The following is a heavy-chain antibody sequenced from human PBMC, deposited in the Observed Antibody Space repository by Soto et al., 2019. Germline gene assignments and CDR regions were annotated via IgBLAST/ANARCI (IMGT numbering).Heavy chain of an antibody. CDR1: GGSFSGYY. Sequence: QVQLQQWGAGLLKPSETLSLTCAVYGGSFSGYYWSWIRQPPVKWLEWMGEINHSGSTNYNPSLKRRVTISVDTSKNQFSLKLRSVTAAVTAVYYCARGPIVLVPSAPYFQHWGQGTLVTVSS. CDR3: ARGPIVLVPSAPYFQH. V-gene: IGHV4-34*01. CDR2: INHSGST. D-gene: IGHD2-2*01. J-gene: IGHJ1*01.